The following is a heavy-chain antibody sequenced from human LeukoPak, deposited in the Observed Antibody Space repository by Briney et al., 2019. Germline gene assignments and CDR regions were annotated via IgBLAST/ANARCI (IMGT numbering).Heavy chain of an antibody. J-gene: IGHJ6*03. CDR2: FHNSRTT. D-gene: IGHD2-2*01. CDR1: GGSISGYS. CDR3: ARGVVSPRFFDYMDV. Sequence: SETLSLTCTVSGGSISGYSWTWIRQPPGQGLEWIGYFHNSRTTSYNPSLTGRVTISVDTAMDQISPKLNSVTAADTAIYYCARGVVSPRFFDYMDVWGKGTPVTVSS. V-gene: IGHV4-59*12.